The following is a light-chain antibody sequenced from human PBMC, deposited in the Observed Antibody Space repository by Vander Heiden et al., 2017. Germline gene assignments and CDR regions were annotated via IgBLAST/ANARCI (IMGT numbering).Light chain of an antibody. Sequence: EIVLTQSPGTLSLPPGERATLSCRASQSVSSSYLAWYQQKPGQAPRLLIVGSSSRATGIPDRFSGSGSGTDFTLTISRLEPEDFAVYYCQQYGSSPLTFGGGTKVEIK. V-gene: IGKV3-20*01. CDR3: QQYGSSPLT. CDR2: GSS. CDR1: QSVSSSY. J-gene: IGKJ4*01.